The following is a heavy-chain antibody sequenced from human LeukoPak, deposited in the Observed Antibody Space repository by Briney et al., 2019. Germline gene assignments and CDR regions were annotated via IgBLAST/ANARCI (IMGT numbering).Heavy chain of an antibody. Sequence: SETLSLTCTVSGGSISSGGYYWSWIRQPPGKGLEWIGYIYHSGSTYYNPSLKSRVTISVDRSKNQFSLKLSSVTAADTAAYYCAREGYSSSWYGGKGTLVTVSP. CDR1: GGSISSGGYY. CDR2: IYHSGST. V-gene: IGHV4-30-2*01. D-gene: IGHD6-13*01. CDR3: AREGYSSSWY. J-gene: IGHJ4*02.